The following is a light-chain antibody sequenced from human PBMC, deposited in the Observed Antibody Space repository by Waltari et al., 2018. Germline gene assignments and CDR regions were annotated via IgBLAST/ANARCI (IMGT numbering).Light chain of an antibody. CDR1: SSNPRSNP. CDR2: KTS. J-gene: IGLJ3*02. CDR3: AAWDNSLSAWV. V-gene: IGLV1-47*01. Sequence: QSLLTQPPSASGTPGQRVTLSCSGRSSNPRSNPVYWYQHLPGTAPKVLIYKTSQRSSGVPDRFSGSKSGTSASLAMSGLRSEDEGDYYCAAWDNSLSAWVFGGGTKLTVL.